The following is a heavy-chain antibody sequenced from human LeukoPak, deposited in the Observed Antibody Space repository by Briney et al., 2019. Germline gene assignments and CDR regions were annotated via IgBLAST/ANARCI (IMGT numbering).Heavy chain of an antibody. CDR3: AKPTAGSPTAAGLDY. D-gene: IGHD4-17*01. CDR2: ISFSGSNV. CDR1: GFTFSSYG. V-gene: IGHV3-30*02. J-gene: IGHJ4*02. Sequence: GGSLRLSCAASGFTFSSYGMYWVRQASGKGLEWVSYISFSGSNVHYADSVKGRFTISRDNSKSTLFLQMNSLRPEDTAVYYCAKPTAGSPTAAGLDYWGQGTLVTVSS.